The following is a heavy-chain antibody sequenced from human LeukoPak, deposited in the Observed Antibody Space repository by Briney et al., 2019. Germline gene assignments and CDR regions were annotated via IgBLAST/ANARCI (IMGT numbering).Heavy chain of an antibody. CDR3: AKVPYSGYYDSGGYYYYFDF. Sequence: PGGSLRLSCAASGFTFSKYAMTWVRQAPGKGLEWVSGISGSGDSTYYADSVRGRFTISRDNSKNTLFLQMNSLRAEDTAVYYCAKVPYSGYYDSGGYYYYFDFWGQGTLVTVSS. J-gene: IGHJ4*02. CDR2: ISGSGDST. CDR1: GFTFSKYA. V-gene: IGHV3-23*01. D-gene: IGHD3-22*01.